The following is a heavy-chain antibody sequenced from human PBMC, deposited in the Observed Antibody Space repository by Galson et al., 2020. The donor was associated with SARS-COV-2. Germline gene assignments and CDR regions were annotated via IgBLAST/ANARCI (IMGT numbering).Heavy chain of an antibody. CDR2: IYYSGST. J-gene: IGHJ2*01. V-gene: IGHV4-59*13. Sequence: SQTLSLTCTVSGGSISSYYWTWIRQPPGKGLEWIGYIYYSGSTNYNPSLKSRVTISVDTSKNQFSLKLSSVTAADTAVYYCARDIRVAYHWYFDLWGRGTLVTVSS. CDR1: GGSISSYY. CDR3: ARDIRVAYHWYFDL. D-gene: IGHD3-3*01.